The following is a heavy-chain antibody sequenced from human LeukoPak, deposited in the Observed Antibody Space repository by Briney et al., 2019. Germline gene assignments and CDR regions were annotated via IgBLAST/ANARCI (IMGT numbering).Heavy chain of an antibody. V-gene: IGHV4-4*07. CDR3: TKSPLILQNWFDP. Sequence: PSETLSLTCTVSGGSISNSYWSWIRQPAGKGLEWIGRIYSSGSTDYNPSLKSRVTMSVDTSKNHFSLKLSSVTAADTAMYFCTKSPLILQNWFDPWGQGTLVTVSS. CDR1: GGSISNSY. D-gene: IGHD3-22*01. J-gene: IGHJ5*02. CDR2: IYSSGST.